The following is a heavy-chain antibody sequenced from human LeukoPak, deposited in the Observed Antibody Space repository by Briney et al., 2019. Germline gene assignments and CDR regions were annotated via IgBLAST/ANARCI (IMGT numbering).Heavy chain of an antibody. Sequence: PSQTLSLTCAISGDSVSSNSAAWNWIRQSPSRGLEWLGRTYYRSKWYNDYAVSVKSRITINPDTSKNQFSLQLNSVTPEDTAVYYCARDRFGIAAAGTGSYNWFDPWGQGTLVTVSS. CDR3: ARDRFGIAAAGTGSYNWFDP. D-gene: IGHD6-13*01. CDR1: GDSVSSNSAA. V-gene: IGHV6-1*01. CDR2: TYYRSKWYN. J-gene: IGHJ5*02.